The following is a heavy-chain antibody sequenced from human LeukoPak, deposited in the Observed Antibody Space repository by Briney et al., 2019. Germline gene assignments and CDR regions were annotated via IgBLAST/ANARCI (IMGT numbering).Heavy chain of an antibody. CDR3: ARVAAEVVGVPGAIGFGWLRRDYYYMDV. CDR1: GYTFTSYY. Sequence: GASVKVSCKASGYTFTSYYMHWVRQAPGEGLEWMGIINPSGVSTSYAQKFQGRVTMTRDMSTSTVYMELSSLRSEDTAVYYCARVAAEVVGVPGAIGFGWLRRDYYYMDVWGKGTTVTVSS. J-gene: IGHJ6*03. V-gene: IGHV1-46*01. D-gene: IGHD2-2*02. CDR2: INPSGVST.